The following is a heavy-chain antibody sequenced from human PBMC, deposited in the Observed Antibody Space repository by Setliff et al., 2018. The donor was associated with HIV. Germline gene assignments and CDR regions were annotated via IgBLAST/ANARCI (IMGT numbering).Heavy chain of an antibody. J-gene: IGHJ4*02. V-gene: IGHV1-2*02. CDR2: INPNNGGT. CDR3: ARDYYDTSGYYQYYFDY. CDR1: GYTFTGYY. D-gene: IGHD3-22*01. Sequence: ASVKVSCKASGYTFTGYYMHWVRQAPGQGLEWMGWINPNNGGTNYAQKFQGRVTMTRDTSISTAYMELSRLRSDDTAVYYCARDYYDTSGYYQYYFDYWGQGTLVT.